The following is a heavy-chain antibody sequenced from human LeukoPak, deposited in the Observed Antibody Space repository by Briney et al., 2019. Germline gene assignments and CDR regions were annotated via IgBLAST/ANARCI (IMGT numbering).Heavy chain of an antibody. CDR3: ARHGRYRANWFDP. V-gene: IGHV4-59*08. J-gene: IGHJ5*02. CDR2: IYYSGST. D-gene: IGHD1-26*01. Sequence: SETLSLTCTVSGGSISSYYWSWIRQPPGKGLEWIGYIYYSGSTNYNPSLKSRVTISVDTSKNQFSLKLSSVTAADTAVYYCARHGRYRANWFDPWGQGTLVTVSS. CDR1: GGSISSYY.